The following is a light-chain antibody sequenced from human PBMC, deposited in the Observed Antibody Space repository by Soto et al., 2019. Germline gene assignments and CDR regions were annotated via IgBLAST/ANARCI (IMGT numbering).Light chain of an antibody. V-gene: IGLV2-14*01. Sequence: QSALPQPAPVSGSPGQPITISCNGTRRDAGGYNYVSWYRQYPGKSPKLLIYEVTHRPSGVSHRFSGSKSDSRASLTFSRLQAEDQADYYGSSDTISNTLPLVFGTGTKVTVL. CDR2: EVT. J-gene: IGLJ1*01. CDR3: SSDTISNTLPLV. CDR1: RRDAGGYNY.